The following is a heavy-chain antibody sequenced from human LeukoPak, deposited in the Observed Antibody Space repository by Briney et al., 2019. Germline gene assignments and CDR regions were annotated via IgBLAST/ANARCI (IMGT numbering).Heavy chain of an antibody. CDR1: GCTFDDYA. D-gene: IGHD3-9*01. CDR2: ISGDGGST. CDR3: AKGYYDILTGYRPSDYYYMDV. Sequence: GGSLRLSCAASGCTFDDYAMHWVRQAPGKGLEWVSLISGDGGSTYYADSVKGRFTISRDNSKNSLYLQMNSLRTEDTALYYCAKGYYDILTGYRPSDYYYMDVWGKGTTVTVSS. V-gene: IGHV3-43*02. J-gene: IGHJ6*03.